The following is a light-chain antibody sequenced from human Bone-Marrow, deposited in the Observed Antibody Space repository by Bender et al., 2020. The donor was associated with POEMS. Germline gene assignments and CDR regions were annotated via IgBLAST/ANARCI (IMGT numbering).Light chain of an antibody. CDR2: GST. CDR1: SSNIGAGFD. J-gene: IGLJ2*01. Sequence: QSVLTQPPSVSGAPGQRVTISCTGTSSNIGAGFDVHWYQQLPGTAPKLLIYGSTDRPSGVPDRFSGSKSGNTASLTVSGLQAEDEADYYCSSYAVTNTVIFGGGTKLTVL. CDR3: SSYAVTNTVI. V-gene: IGLV1-40*01.